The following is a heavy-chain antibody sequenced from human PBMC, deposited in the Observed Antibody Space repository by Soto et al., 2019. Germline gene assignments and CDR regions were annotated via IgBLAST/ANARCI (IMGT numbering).Heavy chain of an antibody. J-gene: IGHJ6*02. CDR1: GYSFTSYW. D-gene: IGHD3-10*01. CDR2: IYPGDSDT. Sequence: GESLKISCKGSGYSFTSYWIGWVRQMPGKGLEWMGIIYPGDSDTRYSPSFQGQVTISADKSISTAYLQWSSLKASDTAMYYCVRKGYGSGCYLYYYSGMDVWGQGTTVNVSS. CDR3: VRKGYGSGCYLYYYSGMDV. V-gene: IGHV5-51*01.